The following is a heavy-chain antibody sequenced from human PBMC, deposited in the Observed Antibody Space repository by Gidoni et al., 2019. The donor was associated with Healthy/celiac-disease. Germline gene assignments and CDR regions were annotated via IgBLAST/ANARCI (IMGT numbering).Heavy chain of an antibody. J-gene: IGHJ3*02. CDR1: GFTFSSYG. Sequence: QVQLVASGGGVVQPGRSLRLSCAASGFTFSSYGMHWVRQAPGKGLEWVAVIFYDGSNKYYSDSVKGRFTISRDNSKNTLYLQMSSLRAEDTALYYCARGDAFDIWGQGTMVTVSS. CDR3: ARGDAFDI. CDR2: IFYDGSNK. V-gene: IGHV3-33*01.